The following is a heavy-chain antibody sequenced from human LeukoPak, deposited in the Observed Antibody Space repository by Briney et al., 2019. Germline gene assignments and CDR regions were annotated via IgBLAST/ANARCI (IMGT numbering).Heavy chain of an antibody. V-gene: IGHV3-74*01. D-gene: IGHD1-20*01. CDR1: GFTFSSYW. J-gene: IGHJ4*02. Sequence: GGSLRLSCAASGFTFSSYWMHWVRQAPGKGLVWVSRINSDGSSTSYADSVKGRFTISRDNAKNTLYLQMNSQRAEDTAVYYCGIDFNLNQLDYWGQGTLFTVSS. CDR2: INSDGSST. CDR3: GIDFNLNQLDY.